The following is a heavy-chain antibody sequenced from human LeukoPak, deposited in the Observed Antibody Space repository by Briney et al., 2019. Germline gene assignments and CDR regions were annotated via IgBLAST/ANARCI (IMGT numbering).Heavy chain of an antibody. V-gene: IGHV1-18*01. D-gene: IGHD5-18*01. CDR3: ARNSIQLWLRYMDV. J-gene: IGHJ6*03. CDR1: GYTFTSYG. Sequence: ASVKVSCKASGYTFTSYGISWVRQAPGQGLEWMGWISAYNGNTNYAQKLQGRVTMTTDTSTSTAYMELSSLRSEDTAVYYCARNSIQLWLRYMDVWGKGTTVTVSS. CDR2: ISAYNGNT.